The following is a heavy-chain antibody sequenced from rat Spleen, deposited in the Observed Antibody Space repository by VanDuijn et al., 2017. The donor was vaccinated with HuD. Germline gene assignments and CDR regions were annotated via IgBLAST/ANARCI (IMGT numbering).Heavy chain of an antibody. J-gene: IGHJ2*01. CDR2: ISTIGDNT. D-gene: IGHD1-9*01. CDR3: VRHGYTRYYFDY. Sequence: EVQLVESDGGLVQPGRSLKLSCAASGFTFSSFPMAWVRQAPTKGLEWVASISTIGDNTYYRDSVKGRFTISRDNAKSTLYLQMDSLRSEDKASYYCVRHGYTRYYFDYWGQGVMVTVSS. CDR1: GFTFSSFP. V-gene: IGHV5-25*01.